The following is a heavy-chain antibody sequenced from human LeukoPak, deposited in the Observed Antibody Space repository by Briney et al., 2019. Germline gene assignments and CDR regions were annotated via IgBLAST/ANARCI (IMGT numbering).Heavy chain of an antibody. CDR3: ARDYSNYYFDY. Sequence: SETLSLTCTVSGYSISSGYNWGWIRQPPGKGLEWIGSIYQSGSSYYNPSLKSRVTISVDTSKNQFSLKLSSVTAADTAVYYCARDYSNYYFDYWGQGTLVTVSS. D-gene: IGHD4-11*01. CDR1: GYSISSGYN. V-gene: IGHV4-38-2*02. CDR2: IYQSGSS. J-gene: IGHJ4*02.